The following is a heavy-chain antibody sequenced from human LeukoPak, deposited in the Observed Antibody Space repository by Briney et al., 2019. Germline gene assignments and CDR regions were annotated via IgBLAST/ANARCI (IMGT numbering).Heavy chain of an antibody. J-gene: IGHJ6*02. CDR1: GFPFSSYA. CDR3: VRGYSFGPYGMDV. CDR2: ISDSGGST. V-gene: IGHV3-64D*09. D-gene: IGHD2-15*01. Sequence: GGSLRRSCSASGFPFSSYAMHWARQAPGKGLEYVSAISDSGGSTYYADSVKGRFTVSRDNSKNTLYLQMSSLRAEDTAVYFCVRGYSFGPYGMDVWGQGTPVTVSS.